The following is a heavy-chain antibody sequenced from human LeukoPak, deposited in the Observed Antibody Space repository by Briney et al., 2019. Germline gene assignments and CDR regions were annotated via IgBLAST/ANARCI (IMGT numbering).Heavy chain of an antibody. D-gene: IGHD2-21*02. CDR2: IMPLFGTA. CDR3: ASDVHGDCGSGWFDP. J-gene: IGHJ5*02. Sequence: SVKVSCETSGGTFNNSAISWVRQAPGQGLEWLAGIMPLFGTACYAQKLQGRVTITKDESTRTVYLELTSLTYDDTAVYYCASDVHGDCGSGWFDPWGQGTLVSVAS. V-gene: IGHV1-69*05. CDR1: GGTFNNSA.